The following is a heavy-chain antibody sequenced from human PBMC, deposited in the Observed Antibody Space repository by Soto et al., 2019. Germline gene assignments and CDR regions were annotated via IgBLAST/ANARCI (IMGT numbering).Heavy chain of an antibody. CDR1: GGSFSGYY. Sequence: SETLCLTCAVYGGSFSGYYWSWIRQPPGKGLEWIGEINHSGSTNYNPSLKSRVTISVDTSKNQFSLKLSSVTAADTAVYYCARRPHYDFWSGSYYYMDVWGKGTTVTVSS. J-gene: IGHJ6*03. CDR3: ARRPHYDFWSGSYYYMDV. CDR2: INHSGST. V-gene: IGHV4-34*01. D-gene: IGHD3-3*01.